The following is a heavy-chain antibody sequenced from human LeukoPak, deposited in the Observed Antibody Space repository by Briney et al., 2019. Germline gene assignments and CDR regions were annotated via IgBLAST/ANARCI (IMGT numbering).Heavy chain of an antibody. CDR2: ISGSGGST. J-gene: IGHJ4*02. CDR1: GFTFSSYG. D-gene: IGHD3-3*01. CDR3: AKDHGIFGVVPRGYFDY. V-gene: IGHV3-23*01. Sequence: GGSLRLSCAASGFTFSSYGMHWVRQAPGKGLEWVSAISGSGGSTYYADSVKGRFTISRDNSKNTLYLQMNSLRAEDTAVYYCAKDHGIFGVVPRGYFDYWGQGTLVTVSS.